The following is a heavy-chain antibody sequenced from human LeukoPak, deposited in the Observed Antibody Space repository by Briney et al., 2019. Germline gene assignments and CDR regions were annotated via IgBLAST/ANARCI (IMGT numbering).Heavy chain of an antibody. D-gene: IGHD6-13*01. CDR3: AKDIAGYSSSWYAGGFDY. V-gene: IGHV3-9*01. CDR1: GFTFDDYA. CDR2: ISWNSGSI. Sequence: GRSLRLSCAASGFTFDDYAMHWVRHAPGKGLEWVSGISWNSGSIGYADSVKGRFTISRDNAKNSLYLQMNSLRAEDTALYYCAKDIAGYSSSWYAGGFDYWGQGTLVTVSS. J-gene: IGHJ4*02.